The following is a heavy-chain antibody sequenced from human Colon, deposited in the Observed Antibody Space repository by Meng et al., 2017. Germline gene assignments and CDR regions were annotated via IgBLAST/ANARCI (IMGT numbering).Heavy chain of an antibody. CDR2: IWSDGSNK. J-gene: IGHJ6*02. CDR3: ARVLSYSYGYGSYGMDV. CDR1: GFTFSTYG. V-gene: IGHV3-33*01. Sequence: GGSLRPSCAASGFTFSTYGMHWVRQAPGKGLEWVTNIWSDGSNKYYADSVKGRFTISRDNSKNMLYLQMDSLRVEDTAVYYCARVLSYSYGYGSYGMDVWGQGTTVTVSS. D-gene: IGHD5-18*01.